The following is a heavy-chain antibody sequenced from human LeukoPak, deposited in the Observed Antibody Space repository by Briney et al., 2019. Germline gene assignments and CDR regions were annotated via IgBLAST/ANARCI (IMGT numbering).Heavy chain of an antibody. J-gene: IGHJ4*02. V-gene: IGHV3-30*02. CDR1: GFTFSRYD. Sequence: GGSLRLSCVASGFTFSRYDMHWVRQAPGKGLEWLAFLRFDGRETFYADSVNGRFTISRDNSKNTVYLQMNSLRADDTAMYYCVKDRYGDLDYWGQGTLVTVSS. D-gene: IGHD4-17*01. CDR2: LRFDGRET. CDR3: VKDRYGDLDY.